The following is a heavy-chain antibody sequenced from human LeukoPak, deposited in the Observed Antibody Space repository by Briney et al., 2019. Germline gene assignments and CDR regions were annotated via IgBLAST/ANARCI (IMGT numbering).Heavy chain of an antibody. CDR3: AKNQGQWLVPVDY. CDR2: MSGSGGST. Sequence: PGGSLRLSCAASGFXFSNYAISWVRQAPGKGLEWVSSMSGSGGSTYYADSVKGRFTISRGNSKNTLYLQMNNLRAEDTALYYCAKNQGQWLVPVDYWGQGTLVTVSS. D-gene: IGHD6-19*01. CDR1: GFXFSNYA. J-gene: IGHJ4*02. V-gene: IGHV3-23*01.